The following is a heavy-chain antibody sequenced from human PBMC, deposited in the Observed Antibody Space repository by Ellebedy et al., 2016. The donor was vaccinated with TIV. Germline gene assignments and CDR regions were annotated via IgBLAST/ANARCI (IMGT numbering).Heavy chain of an antibody. CDR3: AMFPTGTTDY. V-gene: IGHV5-51*01. D-gene: IGHD4-17*01. CDR1: GYRFTNYW. Sequence: GESLKISCKASGYRFTNYWIGWVRQKPGKGLEWMGVIYPGDSDTRYSPSFEGQVTLSAEPSISTAYLQWSSLKASDIAMFNCAMFPTGTTDYWGQGTLVTVSS. CDR2: IYPGDSDT. J-gene: IGHJ4*02.